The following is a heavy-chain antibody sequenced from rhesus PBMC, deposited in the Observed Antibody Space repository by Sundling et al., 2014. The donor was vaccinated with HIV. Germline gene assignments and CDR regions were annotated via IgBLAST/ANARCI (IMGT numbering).Heavy chain of an antibody. CDR3: VRSPYGSNFLDY. D-gene: IGHD4-29*01. CDR2: IFGTGGST. V-gene: IGHV4-93*02. Sequence: QVQLQESGPGLVKPSETLSLTCVVSGGSIITGYWWSWIRQSPGKGLEWIGGIFGTGGSTKYNPSLRSRVTLSVDTSKNQLSLKLSFVTAADTAVFYCVRSPYGSNFLDYWGQGVLVTVAS. J-gene: IGHJ4*01. CDR1: GGSIITGYW.